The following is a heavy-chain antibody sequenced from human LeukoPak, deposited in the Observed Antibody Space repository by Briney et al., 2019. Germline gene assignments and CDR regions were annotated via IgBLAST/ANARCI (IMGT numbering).Heavy chain of an antibody. J-gene: IGHJ6*02. CDR2: ISSSSDYI. Sequence: GGSLRLSCEASGFSFSYYWMNWVRQAPGKGLEWVSSISSSSDYIYYADSVKGRFTISRDNARNSLYLQMNSLRAEDTAVYYCARSRSVSNYKGMDVWGQGTTVTVSS. CDR3: ARSRSVSNYKGMDV. CDR1: GFSFSYYW. D-gene: IGHD5/OR15-5a*01. V-gene: IGHV3-21*01.